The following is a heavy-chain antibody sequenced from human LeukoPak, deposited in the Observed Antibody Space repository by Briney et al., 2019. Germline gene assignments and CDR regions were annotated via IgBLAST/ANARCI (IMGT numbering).Heavy chain of an antibody. J-gene: IGHJ5*02. D-gene: IGHD3-22*01. CDR3: ARSPWGITMIAEA. Sequence: GGSLRLSRAASGFIFSSNYMSWVRQAPGKGLEWVSVIYSGGSTYYPDSVKGRFTISRDNSKNTLYLQMNSLRAEDTAVYYCARSPWGITMIAEAWGQGTLVTVSS. V-gene: IGHV3-53*01. CDR1: GFIFSSNY. CDR2: IYSGGST.